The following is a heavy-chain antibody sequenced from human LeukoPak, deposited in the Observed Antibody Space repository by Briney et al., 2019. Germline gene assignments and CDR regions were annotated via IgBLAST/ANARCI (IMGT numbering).Heavy chain of an antibody. Sequence: ASVTVSCTASAYTFTAHYMHWVRQARGQGLEWMGWINPNSGGTKYAQNFQGRVTMTRDTSIRTVYMELSRLRSDDTAVYYCARDYYDNSGFGAFDIWGQGTMVTVSS. CDR3: ARDYYDNSGFGAFDI. J-gene: IGHJ3*02. V-gene: IGHV1-2*02. D-gene: IGHD3-22*01. CDR1: AYTFTAHY. CDR2: INPNSGGT.